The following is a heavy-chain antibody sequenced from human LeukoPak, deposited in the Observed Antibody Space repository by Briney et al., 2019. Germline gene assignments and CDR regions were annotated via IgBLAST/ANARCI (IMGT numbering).Heavy chain of an antibody. Sequence: SETLSLTCTVSGGSISSYYWSWIRQPPGKGLEWIGYIYYSGSTNHNPSLKSRVTISVDTSKNQFSLKLSSVTAADTAVYYCARGPYVPDYYYYMDVWGKGTTVTVSS. CDR3: ARGPYVPDYYYYMDV. CDR1: GGSISSYY. CDR2: IYYSGST. V-gene: IGHV4-59*01. J-gene: IGHJ6*03. D-gene: IGHD3-16*01.